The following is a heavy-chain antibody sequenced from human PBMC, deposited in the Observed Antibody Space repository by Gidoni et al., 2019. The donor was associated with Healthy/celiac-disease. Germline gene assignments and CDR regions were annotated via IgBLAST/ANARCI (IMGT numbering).Heavy chain of an antibody. Sequence: QVQLVESGGGVVQPGRSLRLSCAASGFTFSSYAMHWVRQAPGKGLAWVAVISYDGSNKYYADSVKGRFTISRDNSKNTLYLQMNSLRAEDTAVYYCAELGSYNIYREFDYWGQGTLVTVSS. J-gene: IGHJ4*02. V-gene: IGHV3-30-3*01. D-gene: IGHD1-26*01. CDR1: GFTFSSYA. CDR3: AELGSYNIYREFDY. CDR2: ISYDGSNK.